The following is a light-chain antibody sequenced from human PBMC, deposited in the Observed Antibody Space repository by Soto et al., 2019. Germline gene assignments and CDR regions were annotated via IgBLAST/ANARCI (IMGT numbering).Light chain of an antibody. V-gene: IGKV1-39*01. Sequence: DIQMTQSPSSLSASVGDRVTITCRASQSISSYLNWYQQKPGKAPKLLIYAASSLRSGVPSRFSGSGSGTDFTLTISSLQPEDFARYYCQQSYSTRRTFGQGTKVEIK. J-gene: IGKJ1*01. CDR2: AAS. CDR1: QSISSY. CDR3: QQSYSTRRT.